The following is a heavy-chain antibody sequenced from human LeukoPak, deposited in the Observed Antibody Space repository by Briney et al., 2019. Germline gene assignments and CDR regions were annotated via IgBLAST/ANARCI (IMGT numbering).Heavy chain of an antibody. V-gene: IGHV4-30-4*02. CDR2: IYYSGST. J-gene: IGHJ5*02. CDR3: ARGLITMVGNWFDP. CDR1: GGSISSGDYY. D-gene: IGHD3-10*01. Sequence: SETPSLTCTVSGGSISSGDYYWSWIRQPPGKGLEWIGYIYYSGSTYYNPSLKSRVTISVDTSKNQFSLKLSSVTAADTAVYYCARGLITMVGNWFDPWGQGTLVTVSS.